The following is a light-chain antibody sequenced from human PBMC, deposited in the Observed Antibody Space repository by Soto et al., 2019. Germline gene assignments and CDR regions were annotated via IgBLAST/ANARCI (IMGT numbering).Light chain of an antibody. CDR1: SSDVGGYNY. CDR3: SSYTSSSTLLYV. CDR2: DVS. V-gene: IGLV2-14*01. J-gene: IGLJ1*01. Sequence: QSALTQPASVSGSAGQSITISCTGPSSDVGGYNYVSWYQQHPGKAPKLMIYDVSNRPSGVSNRFSGSKSGNTASLTISGLQAEDEADYYCSSYTSSSTLLYVFGTGTKLTV.